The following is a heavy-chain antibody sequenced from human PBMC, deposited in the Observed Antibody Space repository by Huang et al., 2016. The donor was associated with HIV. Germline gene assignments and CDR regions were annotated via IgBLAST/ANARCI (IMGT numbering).Heavy chain of an antibody. D-gene: IGHD2-15*01. J-gene: IGHJ3*02. Sequence: QVQLVESGAELKKPGASVRVSCKDSGYTVSELSVHWVRQAPEKGLEWMGGYDPEEGERIYGQRLQARVTRTEETSTYTAYMERSSLGPEYTAVYYCATSTPDVGAGVLRSAFDIWGQGTMVTVSS. CDR1: GYTVSELS. CDR3: ATSTPDVGAGVLRSAFDI. CDR2: YDPEEGER. V-gene: IGHV1-24*01.